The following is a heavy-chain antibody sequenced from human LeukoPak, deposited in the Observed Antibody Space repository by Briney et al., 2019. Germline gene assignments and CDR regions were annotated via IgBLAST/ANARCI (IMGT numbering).Heavy chain of an antibody. V-gene: IGHV1-46*01. J-gene: IGHJ3*02. Sequence: ASVKVSCKASGYIFTSHYMHWVRQAPGQGLEWMGMINPSGGSTRYAQKFQGRVTMTRDTSTSTVYMELSSLRSEDTAVYYCARDRGVDDEDAFDIWGQGTMVTVSS. CDR3: ARDRGVDDEDAFDI. D-gene: IGHD3-10*01. CDR1: GYIFTSHY. CDR2: INPSGGST.